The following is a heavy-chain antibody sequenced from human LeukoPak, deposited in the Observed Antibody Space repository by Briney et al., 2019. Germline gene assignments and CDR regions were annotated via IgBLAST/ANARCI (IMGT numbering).Heavy chain of an antibody. Sequence: GGSLRLSCAASGFTFSSYAMSWVRQAPGKGLEWVSAISGSGGSTYYADSVKGRFTISRDNSKNTLYLQMNSLRAEDAAVYYCAKDYIGDSYYDSYYFYYWGQGTLVTVSS. J-gene: IGHJ4*02. V-gene: IGHV3-23*01. CDR3: AKDYIGDSYYDSYYFYY. CDR1: GFTFSSYA. D-gene: IGHD3-22*01. CDR2: ISGSGGST.